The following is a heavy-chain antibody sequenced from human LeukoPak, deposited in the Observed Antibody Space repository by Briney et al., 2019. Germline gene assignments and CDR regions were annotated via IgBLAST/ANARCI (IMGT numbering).Heavy chain of an antibody. V-gene: IGHV3-11*06. J-gene: IGHJ4*02. Sequence: SVKGRFTISIDNAKNSLYLQMNSLRAEDTAVYYCARDGGTYWGQGTLVTVSS. D-gene: IGHD1-1*01. CDR3: ARDGGTY.